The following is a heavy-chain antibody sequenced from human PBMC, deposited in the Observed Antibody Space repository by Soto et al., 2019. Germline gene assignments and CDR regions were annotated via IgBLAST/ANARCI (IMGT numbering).Heavy chain of an antibody. D-gene: IGHD5-18*01. J-gene: IGHJ5*02. V-gene: IGHV3-30*18. CDR2: ISYDGSNK. CDR3: AEEPGRIQLSNWFDP. CDR1: GFTFSSYG. Sequence: GGSLRLSCAASGFTFSSYGMHWVRQAPGKGLEWVAVISYDGSNKYYADSVKGRFTISRDNSKNTLYLQMNSLRAEDTAVYYCAEEPGRIQLSNWFDPWGQGTLVTVSS.